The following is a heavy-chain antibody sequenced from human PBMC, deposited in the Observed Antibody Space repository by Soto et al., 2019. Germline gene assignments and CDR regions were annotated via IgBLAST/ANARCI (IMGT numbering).Heavy chain of an antibody. D-gene: IGHD1-1*01. Sequence: EVQLLESGGGLVQPGGSLRLSCAASGFTFSSYAMSWVRQAPGKGLEWVSAISGSGGSTYYADSVKGRFTISRDNSKNTLYLQMNSLRAEDTAVYYCAATPAVRYPLSYYYYYMDVCGKGTTVTVSS. J-gene: IGHJ6*03. CDR1: GFTFSSYA. CDR3: AATPAVRYPLSYYYYYMDV. CDR2: ISGSGGST. V-gene: IGHV3-23*01.